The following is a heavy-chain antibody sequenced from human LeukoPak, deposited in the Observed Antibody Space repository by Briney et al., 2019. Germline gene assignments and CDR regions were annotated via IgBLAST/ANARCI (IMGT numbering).Heavy chain of an antibody. CDR3: ARGRGSSWYFDL. J-gene: IGHJ2*01. D-gene: IGHD6-13*01. V-gene: IGHV4-59*12. CDR2: IYYSGST. Sequence: SETLSLTCTVSGGSISSYYWSWIRQPPGKGLEWIGYIYYSGSTNYNPSLKSRVTISVDTSKNQFSLKLSSVTAADTAVYYCARGRGSSWYFDLWGRGTLVTVSS. CDR1: GGSISSYY.